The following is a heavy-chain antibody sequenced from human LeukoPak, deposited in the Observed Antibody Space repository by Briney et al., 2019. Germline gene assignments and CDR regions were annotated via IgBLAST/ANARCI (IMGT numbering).Heavy chain of an antibody. J-gene: IGHJ4*02. V-gene: IGHV3-21*01. Sequence: GGSLRLSCSASGFTFRTYTMHWVRQAPGKGPEWVSSLSSSGDFIYYADSVRGRFTISRDNAKNSLYLQMNSLRGDDTAVYYCARDMKGIAVVPGASWRYDYWGQGTLVTVSS. CDR1: GFTFRTYT. CDR3: ARDMKGIAVVPGASWRYDY. D-gene: IGHD2-2*01. CDR2: LSSSGDFI.